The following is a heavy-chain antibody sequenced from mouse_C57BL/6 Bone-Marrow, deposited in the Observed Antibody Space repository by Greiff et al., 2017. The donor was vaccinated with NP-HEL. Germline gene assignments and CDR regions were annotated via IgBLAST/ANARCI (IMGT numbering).Heavy chain of an antibody. V-gene: IGHV1-69*01. CDR3: AREDYYGSSEGPFGD. D-gene: IGHD1-1*01. CDR1: GYTFTSYW. CDR2: IDPSDSYT. Sequence: QVQLQQPGAELVMPGASVKLSCKASGYTFTSYWMHWVKQRPGQGLEWIGEIDPSDSYTNYNQKFKGKSTLTVDKSSSTAYMQLSRLTAEDSAVYDCAREDYYGSSEGPFGDWGQGTTLTVSS. J-gene: IGHJ2*01.